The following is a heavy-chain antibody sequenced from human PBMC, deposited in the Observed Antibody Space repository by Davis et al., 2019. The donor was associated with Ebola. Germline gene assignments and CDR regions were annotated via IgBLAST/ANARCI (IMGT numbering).Heavy chain of an antibody. V-gene: IGHV3-11*01. CDR3: AREGYSGYEVDY. Sequence: GESLKISCAASGFTFSGYYMSWIRQAPGKGLEWVSYISSSGSTIYYADSVKGRFTISRDNAKNSLYLQMNSLRAEDTAVYYCAREGYSGYEVDYWGQGTLVTVSS. CDR2: ISSSGSTI. D-gene: IGHD5-12*01. CDR1: GFTFSGYY. J-gene: IGHJ4*02.